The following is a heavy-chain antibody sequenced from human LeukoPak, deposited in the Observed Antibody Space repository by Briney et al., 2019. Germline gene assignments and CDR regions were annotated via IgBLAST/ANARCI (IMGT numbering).Heavy chain of an antibody. D-gene: IGHD5-18*01. Sequence: PGGSLRLSCAASGFTFSSYAMSWVRQAPGKGLEWVSAISGSGGSTYYADSVKGRFTISRDNSKNTLYLQMNNLRAEDTAVYYCAKDAGYSYGYGGDDYWGQGTLVTVSS. CDR2: ISGSGGST. V-gene: IGHV3-23*01. J-gene: IGHJ4*02. CDR1: GFTFSSYA. CDR3: AKDAGYSYGYGGDDY.